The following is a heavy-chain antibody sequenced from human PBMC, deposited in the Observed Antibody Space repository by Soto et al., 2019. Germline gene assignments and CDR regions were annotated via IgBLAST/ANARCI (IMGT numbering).Heavy chain of an antibody. Sequence: QVQLEQSGAEVKKPGSSVKVSCQASGGTLTKYTFNWVRQAPGQGLEWMAGIFPVFGTPTYAQKFQGRLSIIADESTNTAYMELSSLISEDTVVYYCALGPAAAAWYSNGLDVWGQGTTVTVSS. CDR1: GGTLTKYT. CDR3: ALGPAAAAWYSNGLDV. V-gene: IGHV1-69*12. D-gene: IGHD2-2*01. J-gene: IGHJ6*02. CDR2: IFPVFGTP.